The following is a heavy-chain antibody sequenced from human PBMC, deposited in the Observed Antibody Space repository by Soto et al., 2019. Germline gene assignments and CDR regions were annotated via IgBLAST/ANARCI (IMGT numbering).Heavy chain of an antibody. V-gene: IGHV3-23*01. CDR2: TTDTDGDR. Sequence: HPGGSLRLSCVASGITFRSRAMSWVRQAPGEGLEWVSTTTDTDGDRKYADSVRGRFTISRDNAKKTVYLQMNSLRAEDTAVYFCARDNSYALDVWGQGTTVTVSS. J-gene: IGHJ6*02. CDR3: ARDNSYALDV. CDR1: GITFRSRA.